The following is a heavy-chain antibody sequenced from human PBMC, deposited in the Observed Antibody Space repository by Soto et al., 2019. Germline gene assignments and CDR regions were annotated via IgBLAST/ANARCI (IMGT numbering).Heavy chain of an antibody. J-gene: IGHJ3*02. Sequence: SETLSLTCTVSGGSISSSSYYWGWIRQPPGKGLEWIGSIYYSGSTYYNPSLKSRVTISVDTSKNQFSLKLSSVTAADTAVYNCARHFLTLDDYIWGSPEGGAFDIWGQGTMVTVSS. D-gene: IGHD3-16*01. CDR1: GGSISSSSYY. V-gene: IGHV4-39*01. CDR3: ARHFLTLDDYIWGSPEGGAFDI. CDR2: IYYSGST.